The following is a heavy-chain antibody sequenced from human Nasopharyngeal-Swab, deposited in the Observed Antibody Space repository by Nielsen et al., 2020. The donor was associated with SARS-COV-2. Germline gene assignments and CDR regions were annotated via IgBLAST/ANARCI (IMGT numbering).Heavy chain of an antibody. V-gene: IGHV3-21*01. CDR1: GFTFSSYS. CDR2: ISSSSSYI. J-gene: IGHJ6*03. D-gene: IGHD3-22*01. CDR3: ARERKNYYDSSGYYLEFYYYYYMDV. Sequence: GESLKISCAASGFTFSSYSMNWVRQAPGKGLEWVSSISSSSSYIYYADSVKGRFTISRDNAKNSLYLQMNSLRAEDTAVHYCARERKNYYDSSGYYLEFYYYYYMDVWGKGTTVTVSS.